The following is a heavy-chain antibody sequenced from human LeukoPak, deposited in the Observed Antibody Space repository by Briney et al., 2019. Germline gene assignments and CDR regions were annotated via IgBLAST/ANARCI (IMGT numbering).Heavy chain of an antibody. Sequence: SETLSLTCTVSGGSMSSYYWSWIRQPPGKGLEWIGYIYYSGSTKYNPSLKSRVTISEDTSKNQFSLKVTSVTAADTAVYHCARTDTSGCHDYWGQGTLVTVSS. CDR3: ARTDTSGCHDY. D-gene: IGHD3-22*01. CDR1: GGSMSSYY. J-gene: IGHJ4*02. CDR2: IYYSGST. V-gene: IGHV4-59*01.